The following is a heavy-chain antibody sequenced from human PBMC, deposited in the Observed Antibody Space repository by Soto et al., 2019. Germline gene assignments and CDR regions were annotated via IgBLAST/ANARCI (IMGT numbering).Heavy chain of an antibody. D-gene: IGHD1-7*01. CDR1: GGSFSGYY. J-gene: IGHJ3*02. CDR3: ARGLTGTSFRAFDI. Sequence: QVQLQQWGAGLLKPSETLSLTCAVYGGSFSGYYWSWIRQPPGKGLEWIGEINHSGSTNYNPSLKCRVTISVDTSKTQFALKLSSVTAADTAVYYCARGLTGTSFRAFDIWGQGTMVTVSS. CDR2: INHSGST. V-gene: IGHV4-34*01.